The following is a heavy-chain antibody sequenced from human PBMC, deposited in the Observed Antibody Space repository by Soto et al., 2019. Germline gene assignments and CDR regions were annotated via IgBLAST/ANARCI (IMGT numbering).Heavy chain of an antibody. Sequence: SETLSLTCTVSGGSISSYYWSWIRQPPGKGLEWIGYIYYSGSTNYNPSLKSRVTISVDTSKNQFSLKLSSVTAADTAVYYCARDIVRGGSYFSLFDLWGQGTLVTVSS. J-gene: IGHJ4*02. D-gene: IGHD1-26*01. V-gene: IGHV4-59*01. CDR3: ARDIVRGGSYFSLFDL. CDR1: GGSISSYY. CDR2: IYYSGST.